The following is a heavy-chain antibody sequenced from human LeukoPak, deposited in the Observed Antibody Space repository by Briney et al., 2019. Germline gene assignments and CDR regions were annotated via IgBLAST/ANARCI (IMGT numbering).Heavy chain of an antibody. CDR2: IYYSGST. D-gene: IGHD6-19*01. Sequence: SETLPLTCTVSGGSISSYYWSWIRQPPGKGLEWIGYIYYSGSTNYNPSLKSRVTISVDTSKNQLSLKLSSVTAADTAVYYCARDSSGRPLDYWGQGTLVTVSS. CDR1: GGSISSYY. J-gene: IGHJ4*02. V-gene: IGHV4-59*01. CDR3: ARDSSGRPLDY.